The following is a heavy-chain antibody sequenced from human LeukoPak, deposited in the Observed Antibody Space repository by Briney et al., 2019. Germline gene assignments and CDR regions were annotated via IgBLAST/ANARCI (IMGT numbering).Heavy chain of an antibody. CDR3: ARDRATTVTKSFAFDI. Sequence: ASVKVSCKPSGGTFSNYAISWVRQAPGQGLEWTGGIIPIFGTANYAQKFQGRVTTTTDESTSTAYMELNSLRSEDTAVYYCARDRATTVTKSFAFDIWGQGTMVTVSS. V-gene: IGHV1-69*05. CDR2: IIPIFGTA. CDR1: GGTFSNYA. J-gene: IGHJ3*02. D-gene: IGHD4-17*01.